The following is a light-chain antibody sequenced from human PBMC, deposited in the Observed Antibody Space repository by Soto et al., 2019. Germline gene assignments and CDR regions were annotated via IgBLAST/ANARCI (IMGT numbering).Light chain of an antibody. CDR2: GAF. J-gene: IGKJ1*01. V-gene: IGKV3-15*01. CDR1: QSVSSSY. CDR3: LQYNDWVPT. Sequence: EIVLTQSPGTLSLSPGERATLSCRASQSVSSSYLAWYQQKPGQAPRLLIYGAFTRATGIPARFSGTGSGTEFTLTISSLQSEDFALYYCLQYNDWVPTFGQGTKVDIK.